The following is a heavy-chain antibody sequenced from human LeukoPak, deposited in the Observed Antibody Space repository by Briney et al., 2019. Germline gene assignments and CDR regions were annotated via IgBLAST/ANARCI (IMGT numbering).Heavy chain of an antibody. Sequence: GGSLRLSRAASGFTFSSYAMSWVRQAPGKGLEWVSAISGSGGSTYYADSVKDRFTISRDNSKNTLYLQMNSLRAEDTAVYYCAKDDVDYGDGSDYWGQGTLVTVSS. J-gene: IGHJ4*02. D-gene: IGHD4-17*01. CDR1: GFTFSSYA. V-gene: IGHV3-23*01. CDR3: AKDDVDYGDGSDY. CDR2: ISGSGGST.